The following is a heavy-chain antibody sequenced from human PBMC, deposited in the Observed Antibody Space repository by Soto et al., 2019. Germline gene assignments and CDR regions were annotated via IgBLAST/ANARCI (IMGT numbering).Heavy chain of an antibody. Sequence: SETLSLTCTVSGGSISSYYWGWIRQPPGKGREWIGYIYYTGLSNANPSLNSRVTMSVDTSKNQFSLKLSSVTAAETDVSYCASHSSQWHFFDFWGKGNLVTVS. V-gene: IGHV4-59*01. CDR1: GGSISSYY. D-gene: IGHD6-13*01. CDR3: ASHSSQWHFFDF. J-gene: IGHJ4*02. CDR2: IYYTGLS.